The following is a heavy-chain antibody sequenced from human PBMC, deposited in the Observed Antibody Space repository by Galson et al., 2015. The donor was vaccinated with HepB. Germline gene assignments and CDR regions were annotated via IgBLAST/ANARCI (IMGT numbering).Heavy chain of an antibody. V-gene: IGHV2-70*04. CDR2: IDWDDDK. J-gene: IGHJ3*02. D-gene: IGHD3-22*01. Sequence: PALVKPTQTLTLTCTFSGFSLSTSGMRVSWIRQPPGKALEWLARIDWDDDKFYSTSLKTRLTISKDTSKNQVVLTMTNMDPVDTATYYCARTKYYYDSSGYYHDAFDIWGQGTMVTVSS. CDR3: ARTKYYYDSSGYYHDAFDI. CDR1: GFSLSTSGMR.